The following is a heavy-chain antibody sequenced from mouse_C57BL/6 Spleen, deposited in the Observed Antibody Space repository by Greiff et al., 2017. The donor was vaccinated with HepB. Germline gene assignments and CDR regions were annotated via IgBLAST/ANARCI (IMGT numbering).Heavy chain of an antibody. CDR1: GFTFSDAW. D-gene: IGHD1-1*01. Sequence: EVQLVESGGGLVQPGGSMKLSCAASGFTFSDAWMDWVRQSPEKGLEWVAEIRNKANNHATYYAESVKGRFTISRDDSKSSVYLQMNSLRAEDTGIYYCTRPRTTVVADWYFDVWGTGTTVTVSS. CDR3: TRPRTTVVADWYFDV. J-gene: IGHJ1*03. V-gene: IGHV6-6*01. CDR2: IRNKANNHAT.